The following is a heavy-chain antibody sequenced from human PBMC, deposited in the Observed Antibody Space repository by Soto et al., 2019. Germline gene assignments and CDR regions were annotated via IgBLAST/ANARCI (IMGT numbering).Heavy chain of an antibody. V-gene: IGHV1-2*02. CDR2: INPNFGGT. D-gene: IGHD6-19*01. Sequence: ASVKVSCKASGYTFIDYYMHWVRQAPGQRLEWMGWINPNFGGTIYAQKFQGRVTMIRDTSISTAYMELNRLKFDDTAVYYCARENYRSHSIIGMGVCGQGPTVPV. CDR1: GYTFIDYY. CDR3: ARENYRSHSIIGMGV. J-gene: IGHJ6*02.